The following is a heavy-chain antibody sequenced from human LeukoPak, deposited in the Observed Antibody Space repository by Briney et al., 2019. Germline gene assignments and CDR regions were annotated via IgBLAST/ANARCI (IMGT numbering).Heavy chain of an antibody. D-gene: IGHD2-15*01. CDR2: INPNSGDT. V-gene: IGHV1-2*06. J-gene: IGHJ5*02. CDR1: GYTFTVYY. Sequence: ASVKVSCKAYGYTFTVYYMYWVRQAPGQGLEWMGRINPNSGDTDYAQNFQGRVTMTKYTSISTAYMELTNLRSDDTAVYYCARGYCSGGTCYLVENWFDPWGQGTLVTVSS. CDR3: ARGYCSGGTCYLVENWFDP.